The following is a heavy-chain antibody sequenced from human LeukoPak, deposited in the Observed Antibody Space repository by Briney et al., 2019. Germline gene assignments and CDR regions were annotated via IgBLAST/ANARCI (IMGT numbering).Heavy chain of an antibody. CDR3: ARDLSGVTGYTYGRGIDY. J-gene: IGHJ4*02. Sequence: GGSLRLSCAASGFTFSNYAMSWVRQAPGKGLEWVANIKKDGSEKYYVDSVKGRFTISRDNAKTSLYLQMNSLRAEDTAVYYCARDLSGVTGYTYGRGIDYWGQGTLVTVSS. CDR2: IKKDGSEK. D-gene: IGHD5-18*01. V-gene: IGHV3-7*01. CDR1: GFTFSNYA.